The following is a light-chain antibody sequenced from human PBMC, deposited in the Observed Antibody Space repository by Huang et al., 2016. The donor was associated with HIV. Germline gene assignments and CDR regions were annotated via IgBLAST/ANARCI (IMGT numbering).Light chain of an antibody. J-gene: IGKJ4*01. Sequence: DIVLAQSPDSLPLSLGERATINCKSSQSVLSTSNNRNYLAWDQQKPGQPPKLLIYWASTRESGVPDRFSGSGSGTDFTLTISSLQAEDVAIYYCQQYYSPPLTFGGGTKVEIK. CDR3: QQYYSPPLT. V-gene: IGKV4-1*01. CDR2: WAS. CDR1: QSVLSTSNNRNY.